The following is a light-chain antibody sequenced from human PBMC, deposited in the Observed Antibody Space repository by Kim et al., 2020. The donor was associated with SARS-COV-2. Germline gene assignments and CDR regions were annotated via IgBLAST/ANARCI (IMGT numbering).Light chain of an antibody. Sequence: QSALTQPASVSGSPGQSITISCTGTSSDVGGYNYVSWYQQHPGKAPKLMIYEVSNRPSGVSNRFSGSKSGNTAPLTISGLQAEDEADYYCSSYTSSSTPWVFGTGTKVTVL. CDR1: SSDVGGYNY. CDR3: SSYTSSSTPWV. CDR2: EVS. J-gene: IGLJ1*01. V-gene: IGLV2-14*01.